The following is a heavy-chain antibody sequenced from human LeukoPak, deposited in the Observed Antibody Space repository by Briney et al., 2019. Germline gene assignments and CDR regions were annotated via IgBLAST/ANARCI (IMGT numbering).Heavy chain of an antibody. CDR2: ISSSSSHI. V-gene: IGHV3-21*01. D-gene: IGHD2-15*01. Sequence: NPGGSLRLSCAASGFTFSSQTMNWVRQAPGKGLEWVSSISSSSSHIYYADSVKGRFTISRDNAKNSLYLQMNSLRAEDTAVYYCARDRCSGGSCYYYYYMDVWGKGTTVTVSS. CDR1: GFTFSSQT. J-gene: IGHJ6*03. CDR3: ARDRCSGGSCYYYYYMDV.